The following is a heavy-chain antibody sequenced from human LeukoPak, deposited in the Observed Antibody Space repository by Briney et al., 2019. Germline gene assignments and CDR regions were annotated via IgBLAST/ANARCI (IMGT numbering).Heavy chain of an antibody. CDR3: ARETLPDY. CDR1: GFTFSSYS. Sequence: PGGSLRLSCAASGFTFSSYSMNWVRQAPGKGLEWVSYIGSGSSTISYADSVKGRFTISRDNAKNSLYLQMNSLRAEDTAVYYCARETLPDYWGQGTLVTVSS. CDR2: IGSGSSTI. J-gene: IGHJ4*02. V-gene: IGHV3-48*01.